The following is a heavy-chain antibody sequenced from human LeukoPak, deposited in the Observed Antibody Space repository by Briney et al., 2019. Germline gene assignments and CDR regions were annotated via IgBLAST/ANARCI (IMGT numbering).Heavy chain of an antibody. CDR3: ARAWGYSSGWYLAFDI. J-gene: IGHJ3*02. D-gene: IGHD6-19*01. CDR2: INHSGST. Sequence: PSETLSLTCAVYGGSFSGYYWSWIRQPPGKGLEWIGEINHSGSTNYNPSLKSRVTISVDTSKNQFSLKLSSVTAADTAVYYCARAWGYSSGWYLAFDIWGQGTMVTVSS. V-gene: IGHV4-34*01. CDR1: GGSFSGYY.